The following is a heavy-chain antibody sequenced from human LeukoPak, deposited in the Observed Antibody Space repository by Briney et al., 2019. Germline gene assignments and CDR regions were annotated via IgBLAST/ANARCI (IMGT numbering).Heavy chain of an antibody. Sequence: SQTLSLTCTVSGGSISSGSYYWSWIRQPAGKGLEWIGRIYTSGSTNYNPSLKSRVTISVDTSKNQFSLNLKSVTAADTAVYYCARPGGSSTRQPDYWGQGTLVTVSS. V-gene: IGHV4-61*02. D-gene: IGHD1-26*01. CDR2: IYTSGST. CDR3: ARPGGSSTRQPDY. CDR1: GGSISSGSYY. J-gene: IGHJ4*02.